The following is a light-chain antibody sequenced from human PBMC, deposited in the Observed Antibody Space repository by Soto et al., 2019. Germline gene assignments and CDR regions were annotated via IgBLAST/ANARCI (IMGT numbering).Light chain of an antibody. J-gene: IGKJ4*01. Sequence: DIQMTQSPSTLSASVGDRVTITCRASQSISTWLAWYQQKPGRAPKLLIYKASTLESGVPSRFSGSGSGTEFTLTISSLQADDFATYYCQQYNTYPLTFGGGTKVEIK. CDR3: QQYNTYPLT. CDR1: QSISTW. V-gene: IGKV1-5*03. CDR2: KAS.